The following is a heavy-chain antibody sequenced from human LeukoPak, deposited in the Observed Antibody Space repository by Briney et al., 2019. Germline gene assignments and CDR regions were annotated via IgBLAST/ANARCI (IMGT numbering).Heavy chain of an antibody. Sequence: PGGSLRLSCAASGFTFSSYAMHWVRQAPGKGLEWVAVISYDGSSKFYADSVKGRFTISRDNAKNSLYLQMNSLRAEDTAVYYCARDPYSGSYGDSYYYYMDVWGKGTTVTISS. D-gene: IGHD1-26*01. J-gene: IGHJ6*03. CDR2: ISYDGSSK. CDR3: ARDPYSGSYGDSYYYYMDV. V-gene: IGHV3-30*04. CDR1: GFTFSSYA.